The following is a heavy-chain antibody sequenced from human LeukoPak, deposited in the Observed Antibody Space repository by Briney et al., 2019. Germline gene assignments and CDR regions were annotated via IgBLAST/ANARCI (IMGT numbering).Heavy chain of an antibody. CDR2: IYTSGST. D-gene: IGHD2-15*01. J-gene: IGHJ4*02. CDR3: ARDSPDCSGGSCYSYYFDY. CDR1: GGSLSSGSYY. Sequence: PSETLSLTCTVSGGSLSSGSYYWSWIRQPAGKGLEWIGRIYTSGSTNYNPSLKSRVTISVDTSKNQFSLKLSSVTAADTAVYYCARDSPDCSGGSCYSYYFDYWGQGTLVTVSS. V-gene: IGHV4-61*02.